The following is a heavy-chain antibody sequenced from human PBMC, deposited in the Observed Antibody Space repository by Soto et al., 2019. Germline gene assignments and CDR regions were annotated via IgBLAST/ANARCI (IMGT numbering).Heavy chain of an antibody. CDR3: ARFRITMIVNNWFDP. CDR1: GGSISSGGYY. V-gene: IGHV4-31*03. D-gene: IGHD3-22*01. CDR2: IYYSGST. J-gene: IGHJ5*02. Sequence: QVQLQESGPGLVKPSQTLSLTCTVSGGSISSGGYYWSWIRQHPGKGLEWIGYIYYSGSTYYNPYVKSRVTISVDTSTNQFSLKLSSVTAADTAVYYFARFRITMIVNNWFDPWGQGTLVTVSS.